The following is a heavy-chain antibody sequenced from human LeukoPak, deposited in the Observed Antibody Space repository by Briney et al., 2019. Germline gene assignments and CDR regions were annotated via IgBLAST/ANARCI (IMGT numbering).Heavy chain of an antibody. CDR3: ARDGFGELLGEVFDY. V-gene: IGHV3-7*03. CDR2: IKQDGSEK. J-gene: IGHJ4*02. Sequence: GGSLRLSCAASGFTFSSYWMSWVRQAPGKGLEWVANIKQDGSEKYYVDSVKGRFTISRDSAKNSLYLQMNSLRAEDTAVYYCARDGFGELLGEVFDYWGQGTLVTVSS. CDR1: GFTFSSYW. D-gene: IGHD3-10*01.